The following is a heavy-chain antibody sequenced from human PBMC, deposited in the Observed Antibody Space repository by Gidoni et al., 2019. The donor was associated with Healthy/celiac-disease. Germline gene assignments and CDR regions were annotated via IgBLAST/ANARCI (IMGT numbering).Heavy chain of an antibody. D-gene: IGHD3-22*01. V-gene: IGHV4-31*03. CDR1: GGPISSGGYY. CDR2: IYYSGST. Sequence: QVQLQESGPGLVKPSQTLSLTCTVSGGPISSGGYYWSWIRQHPGKGLEWIGYIYYSGSTYYNPSLKSRVTISVDTSKNQFSLKLSSVTAADTAVYYCARDPAGVYDSSAPGWFDPWGQGTLVTVSS. J-gene: IGHJ5*02. CDR3: ARDPAGVYDSSAPGWFDP.